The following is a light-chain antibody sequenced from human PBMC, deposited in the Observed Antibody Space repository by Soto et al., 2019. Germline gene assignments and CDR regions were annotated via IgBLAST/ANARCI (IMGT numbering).Light chain of an antibody. CDR3: QQFYDLPIT. CDR1: QDISDV. Sequence: VQMTQSPSSVSASVGDRVTITCRASQDISDVLNWYQQQPGKAPKVLIYDASKLQTGVPSRFSGRGSGKDFTFTISSLQPDDSGTYYCQQFYDLPITFGQGTRLEIK. J-gene: IGKJ5*01. V-gene: IGKV1-33*01. CDR2: DAS.